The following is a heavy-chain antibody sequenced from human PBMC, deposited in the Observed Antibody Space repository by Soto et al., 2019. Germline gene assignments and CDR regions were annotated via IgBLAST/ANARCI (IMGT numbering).Heavy chain of an antibody. CDR3: ARGLTMGQLPSHFDH. J-gene: IGHJ5*02. CDR1: GGSVSSYY. D-gene: IGHD3-16*01. V-gene: IGHV4-59*02. CDR2: VHSSGIT. Sequence: PSETLSLTCIVSGGSVSSYYWSWIRQPPGKGLEWIGYVHSSGITNYNPSLKRRVTITVDTSRNQFSLRLSSVTAADTAVYYCARGLTMGQLPSHFDHWGQGTLVTVSS.